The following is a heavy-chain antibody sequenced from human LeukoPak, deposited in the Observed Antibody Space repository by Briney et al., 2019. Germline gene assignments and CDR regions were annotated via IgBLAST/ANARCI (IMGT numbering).Heavy chain of an antibody. Sequence: GGSLRLSCAASGFTFSSYAMSWVRQAPGEGLEWVSVISGSGGRTYYADSVKGRFTISRDNSKNTLYLQMNSLRAEDTAVYYCARDQLWAGLDYWGQGTLVTVSS. CDR1: GFTFSSYA. CDR2: ISGSGGRT. D-gene: IGHD5-18*01. V-gene: IGHV3-23*01. J-gene: IGHJ4*02. CDR3: ARDQLWAGLDY.